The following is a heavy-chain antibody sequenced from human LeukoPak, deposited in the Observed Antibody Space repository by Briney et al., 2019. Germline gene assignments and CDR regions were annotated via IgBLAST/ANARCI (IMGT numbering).Heavy chain of an antibody. J-gene: IGHJ4*02. CDR3: AGDYGSGSYRFDY. V-gene: IGHV4-59*12. D-gene: IGHD3-10*01. CDR2: IYYSGRT. Sequence: SETLSLTCTFSSGSISSYSWSWVRQPPGRGLEWIGYIYYSGRTTYNPSFKTRLTMSLDTSKNQFSLKLNSVTAADTAVYYCAGDYGSGSYRFDYWGQGTLVTVSS. CDR1: SGSISSYS.